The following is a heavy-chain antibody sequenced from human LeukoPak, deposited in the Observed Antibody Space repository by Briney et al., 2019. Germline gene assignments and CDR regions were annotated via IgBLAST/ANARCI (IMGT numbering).Heavy chain of an antibody. CDR3: ARATDIVATFDY. D-gene: IGHD5-12*01. CDR2: INPNSGGT. J-gene: IGHJ4*02. CDR1: GYTFTDYY. V-gene: IGHV1-2*02. Sequence: ASVKVSCKASGYTFTDYYMHWVQQAPGQGLEWMGWINPNSGGTNYAQKFQGRVTMTRDTSISTAYMELSRLRSDDTAVYYCARATDIVATFDYWGQGTLVTVSS.